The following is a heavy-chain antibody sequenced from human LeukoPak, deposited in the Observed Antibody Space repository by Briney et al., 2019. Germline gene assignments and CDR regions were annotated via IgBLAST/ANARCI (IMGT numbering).Heavy chain of an antibody. CDR2: ISGSGGST. CDR1: GFTFSSYA. D-gene: IGHD3-22*01. V-gene: IGHV3-23*01. CDR3: AKERGYCYDSSGYYYPDAFDI. Sequence: GGSLRLSCAASGFTFSSYAMSWVRQAPGKGLEWVSAISGSGGSTYYADSVKGRFTISRDNSKNTLYLQMNSLRAEDTAVYYCAKERGYCYDSSGYYYPDAFDIWGQGTMVTVSS. J-gene: IGHJ3*02.